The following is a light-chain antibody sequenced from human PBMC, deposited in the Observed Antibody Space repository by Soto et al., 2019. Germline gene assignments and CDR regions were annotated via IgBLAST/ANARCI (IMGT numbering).Light chain of an antibody. CDR1: ESVSSS. CDR2: GTS. V-gene: IGKV3-20*01. J-gene: IGKJ5*01. Sequence: EIVLTQSPGTLSLSPGERATLSCRASESVSSSLAWYQHKPGQSPRLLIYGTSSRATGIPDRFSGSGSGTDFTLTISRLEPEDFAVYYCQQYGNSPITFGQGTRLEIK. CDR3: QQYGNSPIT.